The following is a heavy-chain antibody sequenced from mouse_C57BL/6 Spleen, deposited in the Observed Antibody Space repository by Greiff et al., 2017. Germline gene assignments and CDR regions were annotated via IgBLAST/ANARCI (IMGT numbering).Heavy chain of an antibody. D-gene: IGHD3-3*01. CDR3: AGEGDGGFFFAY. J-gene: IGHJ3*01. CDR1: GFSLTSYG. Sequence: QVQLQQSGPGLVQPSQSLSITCTVSGFSLTSYGVHWVRQSPGKGLEWLGVIWSGGSTDYNAAFISRLSISKDNSKSQVFFKMNSLQADDTAIYYCAGEGDGGFFFAYWGQGTLVTVSA. V-gene: IGHV2-2*01. CDR2: IWSGGST.